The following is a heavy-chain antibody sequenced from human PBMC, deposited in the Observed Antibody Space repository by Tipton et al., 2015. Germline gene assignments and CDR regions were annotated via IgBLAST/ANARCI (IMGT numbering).Heavy chain of an antibody. V-gene: IGHV1-69*01. CDR2: IIPISGSK. D-gene: IGHD6-13*01. J-gene: IGHJ4*02. CDR1: GGLFTSYA. Sequence: QVQLVQSGAEVKKPGSSVKVSCEVSGGLFTSYAFTWVRQAPGQGLEWIGGIIPISGSKVYAQNFEARVSISADESTNALYLVLSGLRSDDTALYFCAGTDDFDSSHNSYFEDWGQGTLVTVSS. CDR3: AGTDDFDSSHNSYFED.